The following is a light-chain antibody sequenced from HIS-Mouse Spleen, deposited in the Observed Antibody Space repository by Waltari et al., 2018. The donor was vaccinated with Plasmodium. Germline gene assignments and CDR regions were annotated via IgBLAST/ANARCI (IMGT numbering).Light chain of an antibody. Sequence: QSALTQPRSVSGSPGQSVTISCTGTSSAFGGYNYIPWYQQHPGKAPKLMIYDVSKRPSGVPDRFSGSKSGNTASLTISGLQAEDEADYYCCSYAGSYTVVFGGGTKLTVL. V-gene: IGLV2-11*01. CDR3: CSYAGSYTVV. CDR2: DVS. J-gene: IGLJ2*01. CDR1: SSAFGGYNY.